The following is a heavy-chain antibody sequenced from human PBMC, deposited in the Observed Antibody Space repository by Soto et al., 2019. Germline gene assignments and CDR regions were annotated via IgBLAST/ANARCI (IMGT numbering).Heavy chain of an antibody. CDR3: VRDTSFDY. CDR2: ISSNGGIT. V-gene: IGHV3-64*01. D-gene: IGHD3-16*01. J-gene: IGHJ4*02. CDR1: GFTFSSYD. Sequence: EVQLVESGGGLVQPGGSLRLSCAASGFTFSSYDMHWVRQAPGKGLEYISAISSNGGITYYANSVKGRFTISRDNSKYMMYLQMGSLRAGDMAVYYCVRDTSFDYWGQGTLVTVSS.